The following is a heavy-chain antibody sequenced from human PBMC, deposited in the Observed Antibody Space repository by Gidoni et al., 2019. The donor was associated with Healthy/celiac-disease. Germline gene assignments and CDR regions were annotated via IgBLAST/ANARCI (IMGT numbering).Heavy chain of an antibody. Sequence: EVQLVESGGCLVQPGGSLRLSCAASGFTFSSYSMNWVRQAPGKGLEWVSSISSSSSYIYYADSVKGRFTIARDNAKNSLYLQMNSLRAEDTAVYYCARDRLEHYYYYGMDVWGQGTTVTVSS. V-gene: IGHV3-21*01. J-gene: IGHJ6*02. CDR3: ARDRLEHYYYYGMDV. CDR1: GFTFSSYS. CDR2: ISSSSSYI. D-gene: IGHD1-1*01.